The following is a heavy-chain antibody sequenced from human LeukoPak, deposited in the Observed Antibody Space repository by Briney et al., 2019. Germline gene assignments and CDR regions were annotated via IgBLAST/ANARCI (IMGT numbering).Heavy chain of an antibody. Sequence: ASVTVSCKGSGYTFTNYAVHWVRQAPGQRLEWLGWINPGNGDTKYSQNFQGRVTVTSDTSAATAYVELNSLTSEDTAVYYCARERWHCRVNCYSVYYYALDVWGQGTTVTVSS. V-gene: IGHV1-3*01. D-gene: IGHD2-15*01. CDR1: GYTFTNYA. CDR3: ARERWHCRVNCYSVYYYALDV. CDR2: INPGNGDT. J-gene: IGHJ6*02.